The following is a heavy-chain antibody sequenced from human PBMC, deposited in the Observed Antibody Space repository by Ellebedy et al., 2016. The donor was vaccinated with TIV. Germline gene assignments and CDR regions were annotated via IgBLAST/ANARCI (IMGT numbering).Heavy chain of an antibody. Sequence: GESLKISCAASGFTFTNHWMSWVRQAPGKGLEWVANINQDGSEKYYVDSVKGRFTISRDNAQKSLDLQMSSLRAEDTAVYYCAQDAQGYAFAWGQGTLVTVSS. D-gene: IGHD1-1*01. CDR2: INQDGSEK. V-gene: IGHV3-7*03. CDR3: AQDAQGYAFA. CDR1: GFTFTNHW. J-gene: IGHJ4*02.